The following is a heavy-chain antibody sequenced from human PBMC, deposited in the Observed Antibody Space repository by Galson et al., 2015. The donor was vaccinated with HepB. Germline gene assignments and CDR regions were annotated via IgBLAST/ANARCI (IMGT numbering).Heavy chain of an antibody. Sequence: SVKVSCKASGYTFTSYGISWVRQAPGQGLECMGWISAYNGNTNYPQKLQGRVTMTTDTSTSAAYMELRSLRSDDTAVYYCARTYYYDTSGLPLIDYWGQGTLVTVSS. CDR1: GYTFTSYG. J-gene: IGHJ4*02. D-gene: IGHD3-22*01. CDR2: ISAYNGNT. V-gene: IGHV1-18*04. CDR3: ARTYYYDTSGLPLIDY.